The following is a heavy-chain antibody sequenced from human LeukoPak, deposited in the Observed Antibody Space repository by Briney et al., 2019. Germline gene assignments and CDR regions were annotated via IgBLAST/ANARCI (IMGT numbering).Heavy chain of an antibody. D-gene: IGHD4-17*01. CDR2: IIPIFGIA. CDR1: GGTFSSYA. CDR3: ARDRATRSLYFDY. Sequence: EASVKVSCKASGGTFSSYAISWVRQAPGQGLEWMGRIIPIFGIANYAQKFQGRVTITADKSTSTAYMELSSLRPEDTAVYYCARDRATRSLYFDYWGQGTLVTVSS. V-gene: IGHV1-69*04. J-gene: IGHJ4*02.